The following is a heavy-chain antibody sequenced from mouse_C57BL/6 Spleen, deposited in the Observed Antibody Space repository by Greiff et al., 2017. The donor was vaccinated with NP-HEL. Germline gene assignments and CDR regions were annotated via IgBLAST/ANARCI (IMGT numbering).Heavy chain of an antibody. J-gene: IGHJ3*01. CDR2: ISYDGSN. CDR3: ARDHYDYEGAY. CDR1: GYSITSGYY. V-gene: IGHV3-6*01. Sequence: EVKLMESGPGLVKPSQSLSLTCSVTGYSITSGYYWNWIRQYPGNKLEWMGYISYDGSNNYNPSLKNQISITRDTSQNQFFLKLNSVTTEDTATYYCARDHYDYEGAYWGQGTLVTVSA. D-gene: IGHD2-4*01.